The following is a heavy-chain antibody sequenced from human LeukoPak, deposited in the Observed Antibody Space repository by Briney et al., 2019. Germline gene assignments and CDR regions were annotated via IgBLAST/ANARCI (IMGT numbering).Heavy chain of an antibody. Sequence: ASVTVSCKAFGYTFSTYYMHWVRQAPGQGLEWMGTINPSGGSTSYVQKFQGRVTMTRDMSTRTVYMDLSSLRSEDTAVYYCAREGVSGVYYFDYWGQGTLVTVSS. CDR2: INPSGGST. V-gene: IGHV1-46*01. J-gene: IGHJ4*02. CDR1: GYTFSTYY. D-gene: IGHD5/OR15-5a*01. CDR3: AREGVSGVYYFDY.